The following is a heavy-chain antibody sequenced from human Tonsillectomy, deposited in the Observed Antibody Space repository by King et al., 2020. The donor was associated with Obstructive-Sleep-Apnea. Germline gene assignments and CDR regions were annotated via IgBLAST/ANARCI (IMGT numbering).Heavy chain of an antibody. Sequence: QLVQSGGGVVQPGRSLRLSCAASGFTFSNYAMHWVRQAPGKGLEWVAVISYDGSNKYYADSVKGRFTFSRDNSKNTLYLQMNSLRAEDTAVYYCARDFTMIMFGGVIVDWGQGTLVTVSS. D-gene: IGHD3-16*02. CDR2: ISYDGSNK. V-gene: IGHV3-30*04. CDR1: GFTFSNYA. CDR3: ARDFTMIMFGGVIVD. J-gene: IGHJ4*02.